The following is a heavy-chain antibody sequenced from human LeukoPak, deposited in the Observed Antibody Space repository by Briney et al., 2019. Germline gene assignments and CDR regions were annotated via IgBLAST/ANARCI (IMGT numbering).Heavy chain of an antibody. D-gene: IGHD6-13*01. Sequence: SETLSLTCTVSGGSIFSSNSYWGWIRQPPGKGLEWIGSIYYSGNTYYNASLKSRVTISLDTSKNQFSLKLSSVTAADTAVYYCAIPAYSSTWYYFDYWGQGTLVTVSS. V-gene: IGHV4-39*07. CDR3: AIPAYSSTWYYFDY. CDR1: GGSIFSSNSY. J-gene: IGHJ4*02. CDR2: IYYSGNT.